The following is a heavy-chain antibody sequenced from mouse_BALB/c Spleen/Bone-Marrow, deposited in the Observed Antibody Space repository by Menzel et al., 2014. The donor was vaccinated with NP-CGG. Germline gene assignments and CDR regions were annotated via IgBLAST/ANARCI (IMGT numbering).Heavy chain of an antibody. CDR2: ISSGSSTI. V-gene: IGHV5-17*02. CDR3: ARGNYGFSFYYAMDY. D-gene: IGHD1-1*01. J-gene: IGHJ4*01. Sequence: EVQLVESGGGLVQPGGSRKLSCAASGFTFSSFGMHWVRQAPEKGLEWVAYISSGSSTIYYADTVKGRFTISRDNPKNTLSLQMTSLRSEDTAMYYCARGNYGFSFYYAMDYWGQGTSVTVSS. CDR1: GFTFSSFG.